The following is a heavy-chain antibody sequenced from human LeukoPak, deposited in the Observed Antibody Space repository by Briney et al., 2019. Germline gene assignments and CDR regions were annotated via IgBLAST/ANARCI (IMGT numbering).Heavy chain of an antibody. Sequence: ASVKVSCKVSGYTLTELSMHWVRQAPGKGLEWMGGFDPEDGETIYAQKFQGRVTMTEDTSTDTAYMELSSLRSEDTAVYYCATTGGTTVTIDYWGQGTLVTVSS. CDR3: ATTGGTTVTIDY. D-gene: IGHD4-11*01. CDR2: FDPEDGET. V-gene: IGHV1-24*01. J-gene: IGHJ4*02. CDR1: GYTLTELS.